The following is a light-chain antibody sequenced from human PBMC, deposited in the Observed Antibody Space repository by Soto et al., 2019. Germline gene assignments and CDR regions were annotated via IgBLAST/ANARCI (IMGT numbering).Light chain of an antibody. V-gene: IGLV2-8*01. Sequence: QSALTQPASVSGSPGQSITISCTGTSSDVGGYDYVSWYQQRPGKAPKLVIYEVTKRPSGVPDRFSGSKSGSTASLTVSGLQADDEADYYCASYAGTRLFVFGSGTKV. CDR3: ASYAGTRLFV. CDR2: EVT. J-gene: IGLJ1*01. CDR1: SSDVGGYDY.